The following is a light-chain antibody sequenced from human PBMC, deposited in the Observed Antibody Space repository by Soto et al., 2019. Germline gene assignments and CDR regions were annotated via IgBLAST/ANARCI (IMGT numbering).Light chain of an antibody. V-gene: IGKV3-11*01. Sequence: EIVLTQSPATLSLSPGERATLSCRASQSVSSYLACYQQKPGQAHRLLIYDASNRATGIPARFSGSGSETDFTLTISSLEPEDFAVYYCQQRSNWPLTFGGGTKVEIK. CDR3: QQRSNWPLT. CDR1: QSVSSY. CDR2: DAS. J-gene: IGKJ4*01.